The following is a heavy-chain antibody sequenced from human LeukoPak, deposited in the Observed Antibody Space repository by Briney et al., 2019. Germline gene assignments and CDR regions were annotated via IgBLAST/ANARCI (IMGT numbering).Heavy chain of an antibody. CDR2: IDPSDSYT. Sequence: GESLKISCKGSGYSFTSHWISWVRQMPGKGLEWMGRIDPSDSYTNYSPSFQGHVNISADKSISTAYLQWTSLKASDTAMYYCARESADYGDYPDYFDYWGQGTLVTLSS. D-gene: IGHD4-17*01. V-gene: IGHV5-10-1*01. CDR1: GYSFTSHW. CDR3: ARESADYGDYPDYFDY. J-gene: IGHJ4*02.